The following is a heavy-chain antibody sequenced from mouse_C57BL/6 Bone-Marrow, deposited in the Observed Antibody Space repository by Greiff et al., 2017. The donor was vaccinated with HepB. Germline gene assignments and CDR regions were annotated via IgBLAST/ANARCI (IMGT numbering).Heavy chain of an antibody. Sequence: VQLQQPGAELVKPGASVKLSCKASGYTFTSYWMHWVKQRPGQGLEWIGMIHPNSGSTNYNEKFKSKATLTVDKSSSTANMQLSSLTSEDSAVYYCARVTTVVATEYYEVWGTGTTVTVSS. J-gene: IGHJ1*03. CDR1: GYTFTSYW. CDR3: ARVTTVVATEYYEV. V-gene: IGHV1-64*01. CDR2: IHPNSGST. D-gene: IGHD1-1*01.